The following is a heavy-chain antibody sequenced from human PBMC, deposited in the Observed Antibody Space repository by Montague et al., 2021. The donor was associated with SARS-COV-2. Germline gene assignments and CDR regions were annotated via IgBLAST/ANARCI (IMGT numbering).Heavy chain of an antibody. J-gene: IGHJ6*02. CDR3: ARDRVDRYSGSRTAYGMDV. V-gene: IGHV4-61*02. D-gene: IGHD1-26*01. CDR2: IYVAGNS. Sequence: TLSLTCTVSGGAISDGNYYWSWVRQPAGKGLEWIGRIYVAGNSKSNPSLKSRVTMSIDTAKHQFYLNLTSVTAADTAVYYCARDRVDRYSGSRTAYGMDVWGQGTTVTVSS. CDR1: GGAISDGNYY.